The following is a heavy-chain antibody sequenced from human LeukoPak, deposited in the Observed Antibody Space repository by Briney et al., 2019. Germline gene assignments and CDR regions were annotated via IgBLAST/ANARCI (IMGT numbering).Heavy chain of an antibody. V-gene: IGHV4-61*02. CDR2: IYTSGST. Sequence: SETLSLTCTVSGGSISSDSYYWSWIRQPAGKGLEWIGRIYTSGSTNYNTSLKSRVTISVDTSKNQFSLQLSSVTAADTAVYYCARRGIVVVTRSFDYWGQGTLVTVSS. J-gene: IGHJ4*02. D-gene: IGHD3-22*01. CDR1: GGSISSDSYY. CDR3: ARRGIVVVTRSFDY.